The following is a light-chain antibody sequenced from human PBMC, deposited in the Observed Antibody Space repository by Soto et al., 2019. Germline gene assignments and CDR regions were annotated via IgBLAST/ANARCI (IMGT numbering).Light chain of an antibody. Sequence: QSALTQPASVSGAPGQSIIVSSTGTNSDVGRYDHVSWLQHSPGKAPKVVIYDVNNRPSGVSNRFSGSKSDNTAALTISGLQAEDEGDYYCCSYAGDGVVFGGGTKVTVL. V-gene: IGLV2-23*02. CDR3: CSYAGDGVV. CDR2: DVN. J-gene: IGLJ2*01. CDR1: NSDVGRYDH.